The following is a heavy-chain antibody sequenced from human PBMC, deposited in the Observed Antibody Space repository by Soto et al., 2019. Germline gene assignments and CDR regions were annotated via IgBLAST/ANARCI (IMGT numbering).Heavy chain of an antibody. D-gene: IGHD6-19*01. CDR1: GGSISGSY. Sequence: SETLSLTCSVSGGSISGSYWSWIRQSPGKGLEWLGYVYYTGSTNYSPSLRSRVSISVDTSKNEFSLRLSSVTAADTAVYFCARSVAVPGAHIDYWGQGTKVTVSS. CDR2: VYYTGST. CDR3: ARSVAVPGAHIDY. V-gene: IGHV4-59*01. J-gene: IGHJ4*02.